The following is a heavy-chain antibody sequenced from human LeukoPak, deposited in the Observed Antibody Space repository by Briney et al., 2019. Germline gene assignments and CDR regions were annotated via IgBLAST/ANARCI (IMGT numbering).Heavy chain of an antibody. V-gene: IGHV3-30*01. Sequence: GRSLRLSCAASGFTFSSYAMHWVRQAPGKGLEWVAVISYDGSNKYYADSVKGRFTISRDNCKNTLYLQMNSLRAEDTAVYYCASDWGYWGQGTLVTVSS. CDR3: ASDWGY. CDR1: GFTFSSYA. D-gene: IGHD3-16*01. CDR2: ISYDGSNK. J-gene: IGHJ4*02.